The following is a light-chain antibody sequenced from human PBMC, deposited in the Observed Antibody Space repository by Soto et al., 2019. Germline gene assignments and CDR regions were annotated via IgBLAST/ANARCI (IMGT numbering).Light chain of an antibody. CDR2: KAS. Sequence: DIQITQSPSTLSASVGDRVTITCRASQSISSWLAWYQQKPGKAPKLLIYKASSLESGVPSRFSGSGSGTEFTLTISSLQPDDFATYYCQQYNSYEYTFGQGTKVDIK. J-gene: IGKJ2*01. V-gene: IGKV1-5*03. CDR1: QSISSW. CDR3: QQYNSYEYT.